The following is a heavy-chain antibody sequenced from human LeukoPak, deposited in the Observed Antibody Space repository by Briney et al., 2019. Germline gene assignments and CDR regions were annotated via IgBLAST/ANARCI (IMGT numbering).Heavy chain of an antibody. V-gene: IGHV3-7*01. CDR1: GFTFSSYW. CDR2: IKQDGSEK. D-gene: IGHD3-10*01. Sequence: GGSLRLSCAASGFTFSSYWMSWVRQAPGKGLEWVANIKQDGSEKYYVDSVKGRFTISRDNAKNSLYLQMNSLRAEDTAVYYCARGLMYYYGSGVDYWGQGTLVTVSS. CDR3: ARGLMYYYGSGVDY. J-gene: IGHJ4*02.